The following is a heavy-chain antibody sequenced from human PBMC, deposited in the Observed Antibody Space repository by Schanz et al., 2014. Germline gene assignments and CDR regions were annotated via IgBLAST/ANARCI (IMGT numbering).Heavy chain of an antibody. CDR1: GFTFSTSA. J-gene: IGHJ5*02. D-gene: IGHD1-1*01. CDR2: ILGLASTT. V-gene: IGHV3-23*04. Sequence: EVQLVESGGGLVQPGGSLRLSCAASGFTFSTSAMSWVRQVPGKGLEWVSAILGLASTTYYADSVKGRFTISRDNSKNLLYLQMNSLRAEDTAVYYCTRDVRLDRRGNWFDPWRQGTLVTVSS. CDR3: TRDVRLDRRGNWFDP.